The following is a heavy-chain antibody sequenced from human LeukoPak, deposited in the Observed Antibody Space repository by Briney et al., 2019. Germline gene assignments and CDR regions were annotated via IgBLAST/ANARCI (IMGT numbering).Heavy chain of an antibody. CDR1: GFTFSNYC. CDR2: IKQDGSEQ. D-gene: IGHD3-3*01. Sequence: PGGSLRLSCATSGFTFSNYCMSWFRQAPGKGLEWGAIIKQDGSEQYFVDSVKGRVTISRDNAKKSLYLHLTSPRAGEPAVYYCARGLEWLGHQTLVSDYWGQGTLVPVSS. V-gene: IGHV3-7*03. CDR3: ARGLEWLGHQTLVSDY. J-gene: IGHJ4*02.